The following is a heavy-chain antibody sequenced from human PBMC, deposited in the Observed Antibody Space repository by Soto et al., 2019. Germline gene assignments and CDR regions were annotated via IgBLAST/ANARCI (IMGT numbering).Heavy chain of an antibody. CDR3: ARVRGYSGYGIYYYYYGMDV. J-gene: IGHJ6*02. CDR2: MNPNSGNT. Sequence: ASVKVSCKASGYTFTSYDITWVRQATGQGLEWMGWMNPNSGNTGYAQKFQGRVTMTRNTSISTAYMELSSLGSEDTAVYYCARVRGYSGYGIYYYYYGMDVWGQGTTVTVSS. D-gene: IGHD5-12*01. V-gene: IGHV1-8*01. CDR1: GYTFTSYD.